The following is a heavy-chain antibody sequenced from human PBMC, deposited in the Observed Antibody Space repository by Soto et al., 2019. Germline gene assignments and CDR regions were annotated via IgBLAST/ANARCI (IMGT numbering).Heavy chain of an antibody. D-gene: IGHD3-10*01. Sequence: ASVKVSCKASGYTFTSYAMRWVRQAPGQRLEWMGWINAGNGRTKYAQKFQGRVTITSDTSASTAYMELSSLRSEDTAVYYCARRVRGAVVLQPTYYYNGMDFWGQGTTVTVSS. CDR3: ARRVRGAVVLQPTYYYNGMDF. CDR2: INAGNGRT. V-gene: IGHV1-3*01. CDR1: GYTFTSYA. J-gene: IGHJ6*02.